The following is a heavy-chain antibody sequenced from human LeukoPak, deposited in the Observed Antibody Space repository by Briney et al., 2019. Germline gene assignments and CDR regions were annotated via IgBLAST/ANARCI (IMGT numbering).Heavy chain of an antibody. CDR3: ARALLRPWFDP. CDR2: IYHSGST. D-gene: IGHD3-16*01. CDR1: GGSISSSNW. J-gene: IGHJ5*02. V-gene: IGHV4-4*02. Sequence: SGTLSLTCAVSGGSISSSNWWSWVRQPPGKGLEWIGEIYHSGSTNYNPSLKSRVTISVDTSKNQFSLKLRSVTTADTAVYYCARALLRPWFDPWGQGTLVTVSS.